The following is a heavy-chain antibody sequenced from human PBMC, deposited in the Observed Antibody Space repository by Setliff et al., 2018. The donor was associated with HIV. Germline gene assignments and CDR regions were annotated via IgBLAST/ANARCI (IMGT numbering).Heavy chain of an antibody. J-gene: IGHJ4*02. V-gene: IGHV4-31*03. Sequence: SETLSLTCTVSGDSISGGGYFWSWIRQHPGKGLGWIGNIYYTGNTYYNPSLKSRITISADTSKNHFSLKLSSLIAADTAVYYCARVPRTLSGRNYFDYWGQGALVTVSS. CDR3: ARVPRTLSGRNYFDY. CDR1: GDSISGGGYF. CDR2: IYYTGNT. D-gene: IGHD3-10*01.